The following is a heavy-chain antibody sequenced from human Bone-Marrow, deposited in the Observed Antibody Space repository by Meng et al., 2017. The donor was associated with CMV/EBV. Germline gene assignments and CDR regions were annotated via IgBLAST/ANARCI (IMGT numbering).Heavy chain of an antibody. CDR1: GYTFTSYA. V-gene: IGHV1-18*01. Sequence: ASVKVSCKASGYTFTSYAMHWVRQAPGQRLEWMGWISAYSGNTNYAQKLQGRVTMTTDTSTSTAYMELRSLRSDDTAVYYCASSSSYYYYYGMDVWGQGTTVTVSS. CDR2: ISAYSGNT. J-gene: IGHJ6*02. CDR3: ASSSSYYYYYGMDV. D-gene: IGHD6-13*01.